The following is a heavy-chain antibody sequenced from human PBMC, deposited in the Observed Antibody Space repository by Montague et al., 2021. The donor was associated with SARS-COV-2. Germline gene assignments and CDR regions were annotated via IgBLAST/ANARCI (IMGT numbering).Heavy chain of an antibody. V-gene: IGHV4-39*01. CDR2: FYYSGIT. CDR3: AGSVVIVALNYFDY. D-gene: IGHD2-21*01. CDR1: GGSMSSSFYY. Sequence: SETLSLTCNVSGGSMSSSFYYWGWIRQPPGKGLKWIGSFYYSGITYYNPSLKSRVTISVDTSKNQFSLKLSSVTAADTAVYYCAGSVVIVALNYFDYWGQGTLVTVSS. J-gene: IGHJ4*02.